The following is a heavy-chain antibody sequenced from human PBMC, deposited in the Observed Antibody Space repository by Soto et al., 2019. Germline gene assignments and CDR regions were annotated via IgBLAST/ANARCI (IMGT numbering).Heavy chain of an antibody. CDR1: GFTFSSYG. V-gene: IGHV3-30*18. CDR3: AKVRAGGITMIVVVIRVYAFDI. J-gene: IGHJ3*02. CDR2: ISYDRSNK. D-gene: IGHD3-22*01. Sequence: GVSLRLSCAASGFTFSSYGMHWVRQAPGKGLEWVAVISYDRSNKYYADSVKGRFTISRDNSKSTLDLQMNSLRAEVTAVYYCAKVRAGGITMIVVVIRVYAFDIWGQGTMVTVSS.